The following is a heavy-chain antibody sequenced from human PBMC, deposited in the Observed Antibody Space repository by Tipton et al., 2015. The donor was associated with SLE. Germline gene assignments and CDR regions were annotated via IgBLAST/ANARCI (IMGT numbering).Heavy chain of an antibody. CDR2: ITYDGSNE. V-gene: IGHV3-30*04. CDR3: ARDLLYYDFWSGYVEY. Sequence: SLRLSCAASGFTFSSYVMYWVRQAPGKGLERVAAITYDGSNEDYADSVKGRFTISRDNSKNTLYLQMNSLRAEDTAVYYCARDLLYYDFWSGYVEYWGQGSLVTVSS. CDR1: GFTFSSYV. D-gene: IGHD3-3*01. J-gene: IGHJ4*02.